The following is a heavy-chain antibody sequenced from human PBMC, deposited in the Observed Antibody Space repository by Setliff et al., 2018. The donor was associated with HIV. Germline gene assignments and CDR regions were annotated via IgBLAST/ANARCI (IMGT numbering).Heavy chain of an antibody. CDR3: ARDRFLEPHYYIDV. J-gene: IGHJ6*03. CDR1: GGSISSSSYY. D-gene: IGHD3-3*01. V-gene: IGHV4-39*02. Sequence: SETLSLTCTVSGGSISSSSYYWGWIRQPPGKGLEWIGNSYYSGSTYYNPSLKSRVTISVDTSKNHFSLKLSSVTAAETAVYYCARDRFLEPHYYIDVWGKGTTVTVSS. CDR2: SYYSGST.